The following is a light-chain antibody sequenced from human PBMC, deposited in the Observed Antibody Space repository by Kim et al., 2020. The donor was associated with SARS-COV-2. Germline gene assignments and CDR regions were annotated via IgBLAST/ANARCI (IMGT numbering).Light chain of an antibody. CDR1: QEINDR. J-gene: IGKJ5*01. Sequence: ASVGDRVPITCRASQEINDRLAWYQQKPGKAPKVLIYAASSLQSGVPSRFSGSGSGTEFTLTVSSLQPEDSATYYCQQAKSFPITFGRGTRLEIK. CDR2: AAS. CDR3: QQAKSFPIT. V-gene: IGKV1-12*01.